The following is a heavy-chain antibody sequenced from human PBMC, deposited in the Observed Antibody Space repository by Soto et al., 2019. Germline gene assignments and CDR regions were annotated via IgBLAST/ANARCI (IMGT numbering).Heavy chain of an antibody. CDR2: IYWDDDK. V-gene: IGHV2-5*02. D-gene: IGHD4-17*01. CDR3: AHAGDYDLLTFDH. Sequence: QITLKESGPTLVRPAQTLTLTCDFSGFSLSTFHMGVAWIRQPPGRAVERLTLIYWDDDKRYSPCLKDRLAISKDTSSNQVVLTITNMDPGDTATYFCAHAGDYDLLTFDHWGPGTLVTVSS. J-gene: IGHJ4*02. CDR1: GFSLSTFHMG.